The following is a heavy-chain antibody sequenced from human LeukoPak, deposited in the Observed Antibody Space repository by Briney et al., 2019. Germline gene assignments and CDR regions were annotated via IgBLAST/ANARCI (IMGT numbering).Heavy chain of an antibody. CDR1: GFTFSSFA. Sequence: GGSLRLSCAASGFTFSSFAMSWVRRAPGKGLGWVAAISASGGTTYYAHSVRGRFTISRDNSKSTLTLHMNSLRAGDTAVFYCAKDREFCTSTTCFYDYWGQGTLVTVSS. J-gene: IGHJ4*02. V-gene: IGHV3-23*01. CDR3: AKDREFCTSTTCFYDY. CDR2: ISASGGTT. D-gene: IGHD2-2*01.